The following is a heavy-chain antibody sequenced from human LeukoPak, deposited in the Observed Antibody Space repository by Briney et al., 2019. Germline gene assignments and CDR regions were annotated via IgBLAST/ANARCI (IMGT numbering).Heavy chain of an antibody. J-gene: IGHJ4*02. CDR3: VRDLGGRSGH. Sequence: GGSLRLSCAASGFTFSSNWMHWVRQAPGKGLVWVSRSNEDGSTTNYADSVKGRFTISRDNAKNTLYLQMNSLTAEDAAVYYCVRDLGGRSGHWGQGTLVTVSS. CDR1: GFTFSSNW. D-gene: IGHD1-26*01. CDR2: SNEDGSTT. V-gene: IGHV3-74*01.